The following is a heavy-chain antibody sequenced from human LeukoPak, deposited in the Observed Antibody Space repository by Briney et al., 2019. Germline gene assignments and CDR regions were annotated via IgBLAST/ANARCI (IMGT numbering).Heavy chain of an antibody. Sequence: SQTLSLTCAISGDSVSSNTGIWNWVRQSPSRGLEWLGRTYYRSKWFIDYALSVKGRMTINPDTSKDQFSLQLNSVTPEDTAVYYCARDKVLNGFDIWGQGTMVTVSS. J-gene: IGHJ3*02. CDR2: TYYRSKWFI. CDR3: ARDKVLNGFDI. CDR1: GDSVSSNTGI. D-gene: IGHD2-8*02. V-gene: IGHV6-1*01.